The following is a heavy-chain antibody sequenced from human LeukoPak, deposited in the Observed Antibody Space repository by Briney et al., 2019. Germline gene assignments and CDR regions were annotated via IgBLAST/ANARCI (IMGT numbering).Heavy chain of an antibody. Sequence: GGSLRLSCAASGFTFSSYAMSWVRQAPGKGLEWVSAISGSGGSTYYADSVKGRFTISRDNSKNTLYLQMNSLRAEDTAVYYCANNYDFWSGYLSPPDYWGQGTLVTVSS. CDR1: GFTFSSYA. D-gene: IGHD3-3*01. J-gene: IGHJ4*02. CDR3: ANNYDFWSGYLSPPDY. V-gene: IGHV3-23*01. CDR2: ISGSGGST.